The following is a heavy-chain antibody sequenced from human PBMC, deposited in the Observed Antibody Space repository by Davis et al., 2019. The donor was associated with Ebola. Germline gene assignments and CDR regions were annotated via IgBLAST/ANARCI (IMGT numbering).Heavy chain of an antibody. CDR2: INPNSGGT. CDR1: GYTFTGYY. V-gene: IGHV1-2*02. J-gene: IGHJ4*02. Sequence: ASVQVSCKASGYTFTGYYMHWVRQAPGQGLEWMGWINPNSGGTNYAQKFQGRVTMTRDTSISTAYMELSRLRSDDTAVYYCARCRYSSGWYDYWGQGTLVTVSS. D-gene: IGHD6-19*01. CDR3: ARCRYSSGWYDY.